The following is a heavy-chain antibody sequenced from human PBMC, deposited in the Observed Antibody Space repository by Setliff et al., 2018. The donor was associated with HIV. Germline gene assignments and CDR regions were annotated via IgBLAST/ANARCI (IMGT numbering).Heavy chain of an antibody. D-gene: IGHD7-27*01. V-gene: IGHV3-23*01. J-gene: IGHJ4*02. CDR1: GFTFSNYA. Sequence: GGSLRLSCTSSGFTFSNYAMSWVRQAPGKGLEWVSAISGSGSSAYYADSVKGRFTISRDNAKNTLYLQMNSLRAEDTAVYYCVRDNWGGDYWGQGTLVTVSS. CDR2: ISGSGSSA. CDR3: VRDNWGGDY.